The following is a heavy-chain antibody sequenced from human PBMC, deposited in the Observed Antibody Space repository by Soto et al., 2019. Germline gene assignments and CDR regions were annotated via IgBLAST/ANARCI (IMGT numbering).Heavy chain of an antibody. CDR2: IRKKANSYTA. V-gene: IGHV3-72*01. CDR3: VRAGTGYQLDY. Sequence: LSLTCSVSGGSIVSSDYYWGWIRQASGKGLEWVGRIRKKANSYTAEYAASVKGRFTISRDDSKNSLYFQMNSLKIEDTALYYCVRAGTGYQLDYWGQGTLVTVSS. D-gene: IGHD3-9*01. CDR1: GGSIVSSDYY. J-gene: IGHJ4*02.